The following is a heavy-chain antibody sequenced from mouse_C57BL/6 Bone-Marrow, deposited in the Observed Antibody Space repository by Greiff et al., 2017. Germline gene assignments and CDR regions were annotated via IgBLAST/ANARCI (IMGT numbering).Heavy chain of an antibody. Sequence: VQLQQSGAELVRPGTSVKLSCKASGYTFTSYWMHWVKQRPGQGLEWIGVIDPSDSYTNYNQKFKGKATLTVDTSSSTAYMQLSSLTSEDSAVYYCARECLLMDYWGQGTTLTVSS. CDR3: ARECLLMDY. V-gene: IGHV1-59*01. CDR2: IDPSDSYT. J-gene: IGHJ2*01. D-gene: IGHD6-1*01. CDR1: GYTFTSYW.